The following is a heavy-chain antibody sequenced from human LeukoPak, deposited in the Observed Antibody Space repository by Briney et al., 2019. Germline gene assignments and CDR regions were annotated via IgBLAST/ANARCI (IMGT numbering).Heavy chain of an antibody. J-gene: IGHJ6*02. CDR1: GGSISSGDYY. D-gene: IGHD2-15*01. V-gene: IGHV4-30-4*01. Sequence: SQTLSLTCTVSGGSISSGDYYWSWIRQPPGTGLEWIGYIYYSGSTYYNPSLKSRVTISVDTSKNQFSLKLSSVTAADTAVYYCASLSGRGYYYYGTDVWGQGTTVTVSS. CDR2: IYYSGST. CDR3: ASLSGRGYYYYGTDV.